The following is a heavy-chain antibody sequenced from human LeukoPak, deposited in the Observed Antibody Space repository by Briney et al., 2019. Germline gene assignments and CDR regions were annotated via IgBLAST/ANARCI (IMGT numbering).Heavy chain of an antibody. V-gene: IGHV1-69*04. CDR3: TREGVYSPDPTSYHRLPFDI. D-gene: IGHD3-16*02. Sequence: SVKVSCKASGDNFSSYVLTWVRQAPGQGLEWMGRIIPTLNVANFAQKFRGRVSITADKSPNTAHLELSNLRSEDTAVYYCTREGVYSPDPTSYHRLPFDIWGKGTLVIVSS. CDR2: IIPTLNVA. CDR1: GDNFSSYV. J-gene: IGHJ3*02.